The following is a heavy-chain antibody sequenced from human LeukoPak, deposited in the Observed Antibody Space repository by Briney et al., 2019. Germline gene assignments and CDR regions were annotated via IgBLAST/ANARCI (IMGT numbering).Heavy chain of an antibody. V-gene: IGHV3-7*01. CDR3: ATQSYAKFDP. D-gene: IGHD3-16*01. Sequence: GGSLRLSCAASGFTFSNAWMSWVRQAPGKVLEWVGNIQPDGSEQYPVDSVKGRFTISRDNAKNSLFLQMNSPRVEDTAVYYCATQSYAKFDPWGQGTLVTVSS. CDR2: IQPDGSEQ. J-gene: IGHJ5*02. CDR1: GFTFSNAW.